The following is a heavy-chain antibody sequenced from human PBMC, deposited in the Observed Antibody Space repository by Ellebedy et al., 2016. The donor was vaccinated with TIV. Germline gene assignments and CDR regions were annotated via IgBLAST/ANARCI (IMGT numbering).Heavy chain of an antibody. Sequence: GGSLRLSXAASGFTFSSYAMSWVRQAPGKGLEWVSSISSSSSYIYYADSVKGRFTISRDNAKNSLYLQMNSLRAEDTAVYYCARWCSTSCYEMDYYYYYGMDVWGQGTTVTVSS. CDR1: GFTFSSYA. J-gene: IGHJ6*02. D-gene: IGHD2-2*01. V-gene: IGHV3-21*01. CDR3: ARWCSTSCYEMDYYYYYGMDV. CDR2: ISSSSSYI.